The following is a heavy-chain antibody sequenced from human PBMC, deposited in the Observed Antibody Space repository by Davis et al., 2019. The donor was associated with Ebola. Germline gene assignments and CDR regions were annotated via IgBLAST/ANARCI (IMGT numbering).Heavy chain of an antibody. CDR3: ARVNLWSRGWGMDV. CDR2: ITPSSGTT. CDR1: GFTFESYS. D-gene: IGHD2-21*01. V-gene: IGHV3-48*02. Sequence: GGSLRLSCAASGFTFESYSMNWVRQAPGKGLQWVSSITPSSGTTYYADSVTGRFSTSRDNAKNSLFLQMSSLRDEDTAVYYCARVNLWSRGWGMDVWGNGTTVTVSS. J-gene: IGHJ6*03.